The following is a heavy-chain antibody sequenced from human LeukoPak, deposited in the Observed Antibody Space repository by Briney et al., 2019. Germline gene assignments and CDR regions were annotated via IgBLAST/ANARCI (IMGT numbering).Heavy chain of an antibody. D-gene: IGHD2-15*01. J-gene: IGHJ5*02. CDR2: INPNSGGT. CDR1: GYTFTGYY. V-gene: IGHV1-2*02. CDR3: ARGARYCSGGSCYSQFWFDP. Sequence: ASVKVSCKASGYTFTGYYMHWVRQAPGQGLEWMGWINPNSGGTNYAQKFQGRVTMTRDTSISTAYMELSRLRSDDTAVYYCARGARYCSGGSCYSQFWFDPWGQGTLVTVSS.